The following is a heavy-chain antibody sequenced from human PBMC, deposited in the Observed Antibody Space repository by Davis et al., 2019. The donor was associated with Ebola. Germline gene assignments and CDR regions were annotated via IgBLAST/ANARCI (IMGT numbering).Heavy chain of an antibody. CDR2: IYYSGST. CDR3: ARVSYDTSPGNWYFDL. CDR1: GVSISSGDYY. J-gene: IGHJ2*01. V-gene: IGHV4-30-4*01. Sequence: MPSETLSLTCTVSGVSISSGDYYWSWIRQPPGKGLEWIGSIYYSGSTYYNPSLKSRVAISVDTSKNQFSLKLSSVTAADSAVYYCARVSYDTSPGNWYFDLWGRGTLVTVSS. D-gene: IGHD3-22*01.